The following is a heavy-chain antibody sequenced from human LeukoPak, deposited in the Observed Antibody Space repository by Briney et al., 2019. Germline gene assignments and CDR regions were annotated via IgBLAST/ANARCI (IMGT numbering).Heavy chain of an antibody. V-gene: IGHV4-59*01. J-gene: IGHJ4*02. CDR3: ARDRVRGNSNPYFDY. Sequence: SETLSLTCTVSDGSISSYYWSWIRQPPGKGLEWIGYIYYSGTTNYNPSLKSRVTISVDTSKNQFSLKLSSVTAADTAVYYCARDRVRGNSNPYFDYWGQGTLVTVSS. D-gene: IGHD4-11*01. CDR2: IYYSGTT. CDR1: DGSISSYY.